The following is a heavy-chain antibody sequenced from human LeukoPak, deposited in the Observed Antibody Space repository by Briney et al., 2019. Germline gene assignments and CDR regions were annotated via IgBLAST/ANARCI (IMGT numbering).Heavy chain of an antibody. CDR2: ISSSSSYI. CDR1: GFTFSSYS. D-gene: IGHD6-19*01. CDR3: ARDPLAVAGQWFDP. Sequence: GGSLRLSCAASGFTFSSYSMNWVRQAPGKGLEWVSSISSSSSYIYYADSVKGRFTISRDNAKNSLYLQMNSLRAEDTAVYYCARDPLAVAGQWFDPWGQGTLVTVSS. V-gene: IGHV3-21*01. J-gene: IGHJ5*02.